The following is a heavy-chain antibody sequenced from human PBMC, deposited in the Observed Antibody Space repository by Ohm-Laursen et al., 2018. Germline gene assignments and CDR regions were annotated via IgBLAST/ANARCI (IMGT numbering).Heavy chain of an antibody. CDR3: ARDVYGIDPAYYYYGMDV. Sequence: SLRLSCTASGFTFRSYEMNWVRQAPGKGLEWISYISETSSHIYDADSVRGRFTVARDIAKNSLYLQMNSLRAEDTAVYYCARDVYGIDPAYYYYGMDVWGQGTTVTVSS. CDR2: ISETSSHI. J-gene: IGHJ6*02. CDR1: GFTFRSYE. D-gene: IGHD2-8*01. V-gene: IGHV3-48*03.